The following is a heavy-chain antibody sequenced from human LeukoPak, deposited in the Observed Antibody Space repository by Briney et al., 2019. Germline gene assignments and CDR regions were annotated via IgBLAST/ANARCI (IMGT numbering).Heavy chain of an antibody. V-gene: IGHV4-34*01. CDR1: GGSFSDYY. CDR2: INHIGSI. CDR3: ARGRVVGDYVIDY. D-gene: IGHD4-17*01. Sequence: SETLSLTCAVYGGSFSDYYWTWIRQPPGKGLEWIGEINHIGSINQNPSFKSRVTMSVDTSKNQFSLKVNSMTAADTALYFCARGRVVGDYVIDYWGQGNLVTVSS. J-gene: IGHJ4*02.